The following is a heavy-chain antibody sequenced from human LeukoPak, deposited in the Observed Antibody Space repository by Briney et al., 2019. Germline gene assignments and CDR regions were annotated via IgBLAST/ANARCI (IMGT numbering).Heavy chain of an antibody. CDR2: IYYSGST. V-gene: IGHV4-39*01. J-gene: IGHJ4*02. D-gene: IGHD5-12*01. CDR1: GASISSSSYY. CDR3: ARTGAEYSGYGYRSVDY. Sequence: SETLSLTCSVSGASISSSSYYWGWIRQPPGKGLEWIASIYYSGSTYSNPSLKSRVTISVGTSRNQFSLKVSSVTAADTAVYYCARTGAEYSGYGYRSVDYWGQGTLVTVSS.